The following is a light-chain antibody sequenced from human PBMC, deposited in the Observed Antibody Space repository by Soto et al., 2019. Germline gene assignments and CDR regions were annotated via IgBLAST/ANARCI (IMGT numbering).Light chain of an antibody. CDR2: DAS. J-gene: IGKJ4*01. Sequence: DIQMTQSPSTLSASVGDRVTITCRASQSISSWLAWYQQKPGKAPKLLTYDASSLQSGVPPRFSGSGSGTEFTLTIRSLQPDDIATYFCQQYSSYSACTLGEGTKVDI. V-gene: IGKV1-5*01. CDR1: QSISSW. CDR3: QQYSSYSACT.